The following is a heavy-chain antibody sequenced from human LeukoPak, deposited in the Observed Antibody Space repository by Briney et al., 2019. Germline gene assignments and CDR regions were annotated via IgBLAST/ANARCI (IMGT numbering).Heavy chain of an antibody. J-gene: IGHJ4*02. Sequence: GGSLRLSCAASGFTFSSYAMHWVRPALGKGLENVSTINSNGGSTYYANSVKGRFTISRDNSKNTLYLQMGSLRAEDMAVYYCARGEELSRYFDYWGQGSLVTVSS. CDR3: ARGEELSRYFDY. V-gene: IGHV3-64*01. D-gene: IGHD3-10*01. CDR2: INSNGGST. CDR1: GFTFSSYA.